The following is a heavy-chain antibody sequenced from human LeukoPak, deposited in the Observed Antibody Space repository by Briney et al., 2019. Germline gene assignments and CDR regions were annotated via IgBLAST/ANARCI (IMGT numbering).Heavy chain of an antibody. D-gene: IGHD1-26*01. V-gene: IGHV3-74*01. Sequence: GGSLRLSCAASGFTFSTYWMYWVRQAPGKGLVWVSRINTDGRNTGYADSVKGRFTISRDNAKNTLYLQMTILTAEDTAVYYCARVGKSGSYYYFVYWGQGTLVTVSS. CDR3: ARVGKSGSYYYFVY. CDR2: INTDGRNT. J-gene: IGHJ4*02. CDR1: GFTFSTYW.